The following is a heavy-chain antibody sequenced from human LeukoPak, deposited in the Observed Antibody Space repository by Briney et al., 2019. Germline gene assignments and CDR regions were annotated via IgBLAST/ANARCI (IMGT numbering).Heavy chain of an antibody. J-gene: IGHJ4*02. Sequence: SETLSLTCTVSGGSISSRSYYWGWIRQPPGKGLEWIGKISDSGNTYYSPSLRSRVTISIDMSKNQFSLKLSSVTATDTAVYYCARGEKALDYFDYWGQGTLVTVSS. V-gene: IGHV4-39*01. CDR1: GGSISSRSYY. CDR3: ARGEKALDYFDY. CDR2: ISDSGNT. D-gene: IGHD3-16*01.